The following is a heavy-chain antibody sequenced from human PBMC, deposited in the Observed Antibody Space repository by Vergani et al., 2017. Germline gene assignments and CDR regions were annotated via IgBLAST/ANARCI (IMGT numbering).Heavy chain of an antibody. Sequence: VQLVESGGGVVQPGRSLRLSCAASGFTFSSYAMHWVRQAPGKGLEWVAVISYDGSNKYYADSVKGRFTISRDNAKNSLYLQMNSLRAEDTAVYYCARQVVYAIDLDYWGQGTLVTVSS. CDR1: GFTFSSYA. D-gene: IGHD2-8*02. CDR2: ISYDGSNK. J-gene: IGHJ4*02. CDR3: ARQVVYAIDLDY. V-gene: IGHV3-30-3*01.